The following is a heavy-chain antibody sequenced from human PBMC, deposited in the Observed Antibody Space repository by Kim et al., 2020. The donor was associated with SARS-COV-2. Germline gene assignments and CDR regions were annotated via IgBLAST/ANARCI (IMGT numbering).Heavy chain of an antibody. D-gene: IGHD3-22*01. CDR1: GGSISSSSYY. V-gene: IGHV4-39*01. J-gene: IGHJ6*02. Sequence: SETLSLTCTVSGGSISSSSYYWGWIRQPPGKGLEWIGSIYYSGSTYYNPSLKSRVTISVDTSKNQFSLKLSSVTAADTAVYYCARGGELSYYDSSGYYPNVYYYYGMDVWGQGTTVTVSS. CDR2: IYYSGST. CDR3: ARGGELSYYDSSGYYPNVYYYYGMDV.